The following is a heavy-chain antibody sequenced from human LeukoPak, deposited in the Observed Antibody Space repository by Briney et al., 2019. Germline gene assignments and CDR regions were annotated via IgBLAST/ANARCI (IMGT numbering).Heavy chain of an antibody. V-gene: IGHV3-66*02. CDR1: GFTVSSNY. D-gene: IGHD3-10*01. J-gene: IGHJ3*02. Sequence: PGGSLRLSCAASGFTVSSNYMNWVHQAPGKGLEWVSYIYSGGGTYYADSVKGRFTISRDNSKNTLYLQMDRLRVEDTAVYYCATYTPDYGSDAFDIWGQGTMVIVSS. CDR3: ATYTPDYGSDAFDI. CDR2: IYSGGGT.